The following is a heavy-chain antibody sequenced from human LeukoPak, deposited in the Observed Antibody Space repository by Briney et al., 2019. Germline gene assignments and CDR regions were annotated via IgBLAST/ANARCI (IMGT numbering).Heavy chain of an antibody. CDR2: IGVAGDT. CDR1: GFAFSSHD. V-gene: IGHV3-13*01. D-gene: IGHD3-9*01. CDR3: LRSLCGNGICHHAFDM. Sequence: GGSLRLTCSASGFAFSSHDMHWVRQLAGEGLEWVSTIGVAGDTYYPGSAEGRFTTSRENGKNSLYLQMNSLRARDTALYYCLRSLCGNGICHHAFDMWGQGTMVTVSS. J-gene: IGHJ3*02.